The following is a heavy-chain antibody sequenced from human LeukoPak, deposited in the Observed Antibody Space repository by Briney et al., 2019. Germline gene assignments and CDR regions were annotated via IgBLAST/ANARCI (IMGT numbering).Heavy chain of an antibody. V-gene: IGHV3-9*01. D-gene: IGHD1-26*01. CDR3: ARGAKWEPLLT. J-gene: IGHJ5*02. CDR2: ISWNSGSI. CDR1: GFTFDDYA. Sequence: PGGSLRLSCAASGFTFDDYAMHWVRQAPGKGLEWVSGISWNSGSIGYADSVKGRFTISRDNAKNSLYLQMNSLKTEDTAVYYCARGAKWEPLLTWGQGTLVTVSS.